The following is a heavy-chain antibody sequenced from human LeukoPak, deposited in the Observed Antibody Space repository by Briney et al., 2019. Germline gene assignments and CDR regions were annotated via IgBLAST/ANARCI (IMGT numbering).Heavy chain of an antibody. D-gene: IGHD2-15*01. CDR3: ARDLGGGQHWPVYNF. CDR1: GYTFNNYG. J-gene: IGHJ4*02. Sequence: ASVKVSCKASGYTFNNYGINWVRQAPGQGLEWMGWISTYNGNTNYAQNLQGRVTMATNTSTSTAYMELRSLRSDDTAVYYCARDLGGGQHWPVYNFWGQGTLVTVSS. CDR2: ISTYNGNT. V-gene: IGHV1-18*01.